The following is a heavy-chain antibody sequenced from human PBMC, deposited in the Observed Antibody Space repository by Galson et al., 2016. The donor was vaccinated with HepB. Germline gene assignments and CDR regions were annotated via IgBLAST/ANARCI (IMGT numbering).Heavy chain of an antibody. Sequence: SVKVSCKASGGTFSSYGINWVRQAPGQGLEWMGGIIPIFGTANDAQKFQGRVTITADESTSTAYMELSGLRSEDTAVYYCATYLVTGYSGYAKFDYWGQGTLVTVSS. J-gene: IGHJ4*02. CDR2: IIPIFGTA. V-gene: IGHV1-69*13. D-gene: IGHD5-12*01. CDR1: GGTFSSYG. CDR3: ATYLVTGYSGYAKFDY.